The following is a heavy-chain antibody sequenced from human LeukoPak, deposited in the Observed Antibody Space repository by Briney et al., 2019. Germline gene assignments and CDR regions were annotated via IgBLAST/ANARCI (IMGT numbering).Heavy chain of an antibody. J-gene: IGHJ4*02. CDR1: GGSISSYY. Sequence: SETLSLTCTVSGGSISSYYWSWIRQPPGKGLEWIGHIYYSGSTNYNPSLKSRVTISVDTSKNQFTLKLSSVTAADTAVYYCARDNYGLYFDYWGQGTLVTVSS. CDR3: ARDNYGLYFDY. V-gene: IGHV4-59*01. D-gene: IGHD4-11*01. CDR2: IYYSGST.